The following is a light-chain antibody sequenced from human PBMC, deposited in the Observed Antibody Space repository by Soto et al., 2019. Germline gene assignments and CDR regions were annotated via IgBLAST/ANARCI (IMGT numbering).Light chain of an antibody. V-gene: IGKV3-20*01. CDR3: QHYRTS. CDR1: QSVSSSY. Sequence: EIVLTQSPGTLSLSPGERATLSCRASQSVSSSYLAWYQQKPGQAPRPLIYGASSRATGITDRFSGSGSGTDFTLTITRLEPEDFAVYYCQHYRTSFGGGTRVEIK. CDR2: GAS. J-gene: IGKJ4*01.